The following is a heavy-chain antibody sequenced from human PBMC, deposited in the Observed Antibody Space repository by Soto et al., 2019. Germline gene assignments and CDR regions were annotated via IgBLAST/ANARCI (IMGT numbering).Heavy chain of an antibody. J-gene: IGHJ4*02. Sequence: ASVKVSCKASGYTFTSYAMHWVRQASGQRLEWMGWINAGNGNTKYSQKFQGGVTITRDTSASTAYMELSSLRSEDTAVYYCARRRVGATDTSFDYWGQGTLVTVSS. V-gene: IGHV1-3*01. CDR1: GYTFTSYA. CDR2: INAGNGNT. D-gene: IGHD1-26*01. CDR3: ARRRVGATDTSFDY.